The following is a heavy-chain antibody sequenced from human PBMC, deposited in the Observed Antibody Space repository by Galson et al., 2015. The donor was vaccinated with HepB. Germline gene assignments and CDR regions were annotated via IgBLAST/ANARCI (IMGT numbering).Heavy chain of an antibody. CDR3: ARGLLAFCSSGCPYYYYFGMDV. V-gene: IGHV3-53*01. CDR2: IYSGGST. Sequence: SLRLSCAVSGFTVSTNYMNWVRQAPGKGLEWVSVIYSGGSTSYADSVKGRFTISRDISKNTLYLQMNSLRAEDTAVYYCARGLLAFCSSGCPYYYYFGMDVWGQGTTVTVSS. CDR1: GFTVSTNY. D-gene: IGHD2-21*02. J-gene: IGHJ6*02.